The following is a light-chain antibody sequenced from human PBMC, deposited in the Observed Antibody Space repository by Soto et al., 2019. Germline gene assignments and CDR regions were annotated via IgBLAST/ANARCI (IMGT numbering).Light chain of an antibody. CDR3: QQDNNYPWT. CDR1: QSISSW. Sequence: DIQMTQSPSTLSASVGDRVTITCRASQSISSWLAWYQQTPGKAPKLLIYKTSSLESGVPSRFSGSRSGTEFTLTIISLQPDDFATYFCQQDNNYPWTFGQGTQVEI. CDR2: KTS. V-gene: IGKV1-5*03. J-gene: IGKJ1*01.